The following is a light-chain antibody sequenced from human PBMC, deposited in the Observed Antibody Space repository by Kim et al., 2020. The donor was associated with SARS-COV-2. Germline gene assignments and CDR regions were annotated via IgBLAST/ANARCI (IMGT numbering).Light chain of an antibody. V-gene: IGKV3-15*01. Sequence: SQGERATLSCRASQTIKNWLVWYQHKPGQAPRLLIYDATTRATGVPARFIGSGSETDFTLTISSLQSEDFAVYYCQQSNDWPPLTFGQGTKVDIK. CDR1: QTIKNW. J-gene: IGKJ1*01. CDR3: QQSNDWPPLT. CDR2: DAT.